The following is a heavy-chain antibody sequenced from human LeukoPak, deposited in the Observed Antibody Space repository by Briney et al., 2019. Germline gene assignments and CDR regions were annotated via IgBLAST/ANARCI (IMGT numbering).Heavy chain of an antibody. V-gene: IGHV4-39*07. CDR2: IYYSGST. D-gene: IGHD6-13*01. CDR3: ARDRHVAALGMDV. Sequence: SETLSLTCTVSGGSISSSSYYWGWSRQPPGKGLEWSGSIYYSGSTYYNPSLKSRVTISVDTSKNQFSLKLSSVTAADTAVYYCARDRHVAALGMDVWGQGTTVTVSS. CDR1: GGSISSSSYY. J-gene: IGHJ6*02.